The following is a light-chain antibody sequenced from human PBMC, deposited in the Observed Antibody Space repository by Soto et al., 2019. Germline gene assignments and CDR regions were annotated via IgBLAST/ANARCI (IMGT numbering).Light chain of an antibody. CDR2: GAS. CDR3: QQYNNWPWT. V-gene: IGKV3-15*01. J-gene: IGKJ1*01. CDR1: QSVSSN. Sequence: EIVMTQSLATLSVSPGERATLSCRASQSVSSNLAWYQQKPGQAPRLLIYGASTRATGIPARFSGSGSGTEFTLTISSRQSEDFAVYYCQQYNNWPWTFGQGTKVEIK.